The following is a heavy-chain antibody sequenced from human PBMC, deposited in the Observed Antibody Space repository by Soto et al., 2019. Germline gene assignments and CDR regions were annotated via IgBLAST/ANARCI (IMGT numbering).Heavy chain of an antibody. CDR1: GFTVSSNY. J-gene: IGHJ6*02. CDR2: IYSGGST. CDR3: ERIYSSRDYYYNYGMDV. Sequence: GGSLRLSCAASGFTVSSNYMSWVRQAPGKGLEWVSVIYSGGSTYYADSVKGRFTISRHNSKNTLYLQMNSLRAEDTAEYSWERIYSSRDYYYNYGMDVLGRGATVAVSS. V-gene: IGHV3-66*01. D-gene: IGHD6-13*01.